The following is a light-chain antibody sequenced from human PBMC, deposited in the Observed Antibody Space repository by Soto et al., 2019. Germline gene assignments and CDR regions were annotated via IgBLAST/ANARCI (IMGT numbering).Light chain of an antibody. CDR3: QKYDDWLRLN. V-gene: IGKV3-20*01. CDR2: DAS. Sequence: EIVWTPSPGTLSFGPVEISPLSFMAIQSVSRSYLAWYQKKPGQAPRLLIYDASTRATGVPDRFSGSGSGTEFNLTIRSLQSEDFAVYFCQKYDDWLRLNVGGGNKVVIK. J-gene: IGKJ4*01. CDR1: QSVSRSY.